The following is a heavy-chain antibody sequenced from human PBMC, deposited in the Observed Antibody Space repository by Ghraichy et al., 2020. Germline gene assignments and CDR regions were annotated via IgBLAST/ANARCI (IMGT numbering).Heavy chain of an antibody. J-gene: IGHJ5*02. CDR2: MYNSGTT. V-gene: IGHV4-61*08. Sequence: SLTCSVSGGSVRGGGYYWNWIRQPPGKGLEWIGSMYNSGTTNYNPSLKSRVTISVDTSKNQFSLKLTSVTAADTAVYFCARWFDPWGQGTLVTVSS. CDR3: ARWFDP. CDR1: GGSVRGGGYY.